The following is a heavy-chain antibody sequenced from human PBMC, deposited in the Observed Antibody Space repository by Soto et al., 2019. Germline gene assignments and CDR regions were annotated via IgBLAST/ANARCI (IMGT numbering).Heavy chain of an antibody. Sequence: QVQLVQSGAEVKKPGASVKVSCKASGYTFTSYDINWVRQATGQGLAWMGWMNPNSANTGYAQKFQGRVTMTRNSSISTADMALSSRRSEGTAGDYCAREGVRGMDVWGQGTTVTVSS. D-gene: IGHD2-21*01. CDR2: MNPNSANT. CDR1: GYTFTSYD. V-gene: IGHV1-8*01. CDR3: AREGVRGMDV. J-gene: IGHJ6*02.